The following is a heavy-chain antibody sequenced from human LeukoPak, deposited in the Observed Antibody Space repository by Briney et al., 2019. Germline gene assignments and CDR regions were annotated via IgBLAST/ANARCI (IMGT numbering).Heavy chain of an antibody. CDR1: GGSISSGDYY. CDR3: ARCCSSTSCSPGIYYFDY. V-gene: IGHV4-30-4*01. J-gene: IGHJ4*02. Sequence: PSQTLSLTCTVSGGSISSGDYYWSWIRQPPGKGLEWIGYIYYSGSTYYNPSLKSRVTISVDTSKNQFSLKLSSVTAADTAVYYCARCCSSTSCSPGIYYFDYWGQGTLVTVSS. D-gene: IGHD2-2*01. CDR2: IYYSGST.